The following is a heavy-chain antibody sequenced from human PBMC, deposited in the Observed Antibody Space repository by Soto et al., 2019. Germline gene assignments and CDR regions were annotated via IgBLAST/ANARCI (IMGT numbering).Heavy chain of an antibody. CDR3: ARDLPNDYSNHYYYYYGMDV. J-gene: IGHJ6*02. CDR1: GGSISSSNW. D-gene: IGHD4-4*01. Sequence: PSETLSLTCAVSGGSISSSNWWSWVRQPPGKGLEWIGEIYHSGSTNYNPSLKSRVTISVDKSKNQFSLKLSSVTAADTAVYYCARDLPNDYSNHYYYYYGMDVWGQGTTVTVSS. V-gene: IGHV4-4*02. CDR2: IYHSGST.